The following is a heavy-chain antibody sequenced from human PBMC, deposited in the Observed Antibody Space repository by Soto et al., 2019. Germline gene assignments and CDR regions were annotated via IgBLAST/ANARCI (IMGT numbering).Heavy chain of an antibody. CDR2: INPNIGGT. V-gene: IGHV1-2*02. J-gene: IGHJ5*02. CDR1: GYTFTGYY. Sequence: ASVKVSCKASGYTFTGYYMHWVRQAPGQGLEWMGWINPNIGGTNYAQKFQGRVTMTRDTSISTAYMELSRLRSDDTAVYYCARDQLPGLVVGATPNWFDPWGQGTLVTVSS. D-gene: IGHD2-15*01. CDR3: ARDQLPGLVVGATPNWFDP.